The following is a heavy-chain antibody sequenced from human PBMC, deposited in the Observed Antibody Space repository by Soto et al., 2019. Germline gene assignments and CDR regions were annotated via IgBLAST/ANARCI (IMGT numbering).Heavy chain of an antibody. Sequence: ASVKVSCKASGYTFTSYGISWVRQAPGQGLERMGWISAYNGNTNYAQKLQGRVTMTTDTSTSTAYMELRSLRSDDTAVYYCARANPLDYDILTGYYRIYSYGTDVWGQGTTVTVSS. CDR2: ISAYNGNT. J-gene: IGHJ6*02. CDR3: ARANPLDYDILTGYYRIYSYGTDV. CDR1: GYTFTSYG. V-gene: IGHV1-18*01. D-gene: IGHD3-9*01.